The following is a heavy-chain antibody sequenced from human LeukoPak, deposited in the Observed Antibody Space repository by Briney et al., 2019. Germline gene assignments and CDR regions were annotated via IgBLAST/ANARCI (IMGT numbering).Heavy chain of an antibody. CDR1: GYSFTSYW. J-gene: IGHJ6*03. CDR2: IYPGDSDT. CDR3: ARTNMVRGVIIGRATYYMDV. D-gene: IGHD3-10*01. V-gene: IGHV5-51*01. Sequence: GESLQISCKGSGYSFTSYWIGWVRQLPGKGLEWMGIIYPGDSDTRYSPSFQGQVTISADKSISTAYLQWSSLKASDTAMYYCARTNMVRGVIIGRATYYMDVWGKGTTVTVSS.